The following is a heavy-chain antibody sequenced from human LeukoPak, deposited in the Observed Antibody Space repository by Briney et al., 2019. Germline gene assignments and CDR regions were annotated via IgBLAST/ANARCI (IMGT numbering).Heavy chain of an antibody. CDR2: TYYRGST. Sequence: SETLSLTCAVSGGSISSSNWWSWVRQPPGKGLEWIGNTYYRGSTYYNPSLKSRVTISVDTSKNQFSLKLSSVTAADTAVYYCARGGVYDFWSGYSVSFDYWGQGTLVTVSS. J-gene: IGHJ4*02. CDR3: ARGGVYDFWSGYSVSFDY. D-gene: IGHD3-3*01. CDR1: GGSISSSNW. V-gene: IGHV4-4*02.